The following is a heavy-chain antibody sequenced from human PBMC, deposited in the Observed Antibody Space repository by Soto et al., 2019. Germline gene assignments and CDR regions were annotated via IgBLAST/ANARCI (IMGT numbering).Heavy chain of an antibody. D-gene: IGHD7-27*01. CDR3: ARSGPNSSYYYYGMDV. Sequence: SVKVSCKASGYTFTGYYMHWVRQAPGQGLEWMGGIIPIFGTANYAQKFQGRVTITADESTSTAYMELSSLRSEDTAVYYCARSGPNSSYYYYGMDVWGQGTTVTVSS. V-gene: IGHV1-69*13. J-gene: IGHJ6*02. CDR1: GYTFTGYY. CDR2: IIPIFGTA.